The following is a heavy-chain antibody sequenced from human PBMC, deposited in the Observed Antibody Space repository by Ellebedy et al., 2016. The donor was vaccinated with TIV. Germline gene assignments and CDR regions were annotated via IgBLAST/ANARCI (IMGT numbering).Heavy chain of an antibody. CDR2: ITNTGSHT. J-gene: IGHJ6*02. Sequence: GESLKISCAASGLTFSNYGMSWVRQAPGKGLEWVSYITNTGSHTYYADSVKGRFTVARDSAQNSVYLQMNSLRAEDTAVYYCARAREPGYFAYYYYGMDVWGQGTTVTVSS. D-gene: IGHD3-9*01. V-gene: IGHV3-11*01. CDR1: GLTFSNYG. CDR3: ARAREPGYFAYYYYGMDV.